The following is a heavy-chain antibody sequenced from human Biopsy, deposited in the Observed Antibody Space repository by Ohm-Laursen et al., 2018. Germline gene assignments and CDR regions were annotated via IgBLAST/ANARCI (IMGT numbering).Heavy chain of an antibody. D-gene: IGHD4-23*01. V-gene: IGHV4-59*11. CDR1: GGSFTGHY. Sequence: TLSLTCTVSGGSFTGHYWTWIRQPPGKGLEWIGHISYTGYTSYNASLKSRVTISVDTSRNHFLLRLSSLTAADTAVYYCTRGSNDFGGLYFPRWGQGTLLTVSS. CDR2: ISYTGYT. J-gene: IGHJ4*02. CDR3: TRGSNDFGGLYFPR.